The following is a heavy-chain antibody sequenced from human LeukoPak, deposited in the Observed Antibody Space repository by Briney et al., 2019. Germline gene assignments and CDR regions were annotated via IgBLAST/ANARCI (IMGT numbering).Heavy chain of an antibody. J-gene: IGHJ4*02. Sequence: GGSLRLSCAASGFSVSRNYMTWVRQAPGEGLEWVSLIYSGGSTSYADSVKGRFTISRDNSKNTLYLEMNSLRAEDTAVYYCARKTDHQTGGDYWGQGTLVTVSS. CDR2: IYSGGST. CDR3: ARKTDHQTGGDY. CDR1: GFSVSRNY. V-gene: IGHV3-66*01. D-gene: IGHD1-1*01.